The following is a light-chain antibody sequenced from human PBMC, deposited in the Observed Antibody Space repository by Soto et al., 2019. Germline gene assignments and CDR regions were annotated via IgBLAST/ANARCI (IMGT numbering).Light chain of an antibody. CDR2: EVS. J-gene: IGLJ1*01. Sequence: LTQPASVSGSPGQSITISCTGTSSDVGGYNYVSWYQQHPGKAPKLMIYEVSNRPSGVSNRFSGSKSGNTASLTISGLQAEDEADYFCFSFTTTSTHVFGTGTKVTV. CDR1: SSDVGGYNY. V-gene: IGLV2-14*01. CDR3: FSFTTTSTHV.